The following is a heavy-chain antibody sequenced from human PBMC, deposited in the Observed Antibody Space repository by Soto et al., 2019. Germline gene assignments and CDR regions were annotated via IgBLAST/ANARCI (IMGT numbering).Heavy chain of an antibody. D-gene: IGHD1-1*01. CDR2: INGGNGNT. CDR1: GYSFTTYA. Sequence: QVQVVQSGAEVKKPGASVKISCKASGYSFTTYAMHWVRQAPGQSLEWMAWINGGNGNTKYSQKFQDRFTITRDTSANIAYTERSSLRSEDSAVYYCARGKGMEENYCYLGMDVCGQVTTVSVSS. CDR3: ARGKGMEENYCYLGMDV. J-gene: IGHJ6*02. V-gene: IGHV1-3*01.